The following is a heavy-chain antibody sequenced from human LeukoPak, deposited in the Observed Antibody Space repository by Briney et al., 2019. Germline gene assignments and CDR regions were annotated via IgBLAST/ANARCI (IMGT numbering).Heavy chain of an antibody. J-gene: IGHJ3*02. CDR2: ISSSSNYI. CDR3: ARLTYDSSRGLDAFDI. CDR1: GFNFRSAW. Sequence: GGSLRLSCTASGFNFRSAWMSWARQAPGKGLEWVSSISSSSNYIYYADSVKGRFTISRDNAKDSLYLQMNSLRAEDTAEYYCARLTYDSSRGLDAFDIWGQGTMVTVSS. V-gene: IGHV3-21*01. D-gene: IGHD3-22*01.